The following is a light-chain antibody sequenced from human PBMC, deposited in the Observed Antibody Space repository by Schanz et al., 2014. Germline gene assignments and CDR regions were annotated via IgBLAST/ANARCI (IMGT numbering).Light chain of an antibody. CDR2: GAS. CDR3: QQSYSTPRT. CDR1: QSVSSN. V-gene: IGKV3-15*01. J-gene: IGKJ1*01. Sequence: ETVMTQSPATLSVSPGERATLSCRASQSVSSNLAWYQQRPGQAPRLVIYGASIRATDIPARFSGSGSGTEFTLTISSLQSEDFATFYCQQSYSTPRTFGQGTKVEIK.